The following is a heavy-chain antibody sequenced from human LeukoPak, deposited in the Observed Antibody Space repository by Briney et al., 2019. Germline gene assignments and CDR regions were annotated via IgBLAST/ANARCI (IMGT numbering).Heavy chain of an antibody. CDR1: GGSISTGGYY. Sequence: KAAHTLSLTCTVSGGSISTGGYYWSWIRQPAGKGLEWIVDIYHSGSTYYNPSLKSRVTISVDRSKNQFSLKLSSVTAADTAVYYCARDLVLAARPNWYFDLWGRGTLVTVSS. V-gene: IGHV4-30-2*01. CDR3: ARDLVLAARPNWYFDL. CDR2: IYHSGST. D-gene: IGHD6-6*01. J-gene: IGHJ2*01.